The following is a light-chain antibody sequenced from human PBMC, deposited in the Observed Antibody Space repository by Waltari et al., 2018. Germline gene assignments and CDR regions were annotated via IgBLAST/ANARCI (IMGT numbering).Light chain of an antibody. CDR2: HTS. J-gene: IGKJ1*01. CDR3: QHYKNLPVS. Sequence: IVLTQSPGTLSLSPGERATLSCRASQSVSIYLAWYQQKPGPAPRLLIYHTSTRATGIPDRFSGSWSGTDFSLTISGLEPEDFAVYYCQHYKNLPVSFGQGTRVEIK. V-gene: IGKV3-20*01. CDR1: QSVSIY.